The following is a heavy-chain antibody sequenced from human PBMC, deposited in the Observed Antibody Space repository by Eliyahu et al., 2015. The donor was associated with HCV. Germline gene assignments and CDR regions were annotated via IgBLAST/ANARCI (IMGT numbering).Heavy chain of an antibody. CDR2: ISSSSSTI. CDR3: ARDRYDFWSAEAFDI. CDR1: GFTFSXYS. D-gene: IGHD3-3*01. V-gene: IGHV3-48*02. J-gene: IGHJ3*02. Sequence: EVQLVESGGGLVQPGGSLRLSCAASGFTFSXYSMNWVRQAPGKGLEWVSYISSSSSTIYYADSVKGRFTISRDNAKNSLYLQMNSLRDEDTAVYYCARDRYDFWSAEAFDIWGQGTMVTVSS.